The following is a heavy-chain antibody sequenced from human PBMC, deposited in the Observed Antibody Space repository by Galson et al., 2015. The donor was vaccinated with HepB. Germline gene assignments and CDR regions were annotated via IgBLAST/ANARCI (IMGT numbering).Heavy chain of an antibody. CDR2: IYYSGSA. CDR3: ARAITIFGVVNAFDI. J-gene: IGHJ3*02. V-gene: IGHV4-39*07. Sequence: ETLSLTCTVSGGSISSSSCCWGWIRQPPGKGLEWIGSIYYSGSAYYNPSLKSRVTISVDTSKNQFSQKLSSVTAADTAVYYCARAITIFGVVNAFDIWGQGTMATVSS. CDR1: GGSISSSSCC. D-gene: IGHD3-3*01.